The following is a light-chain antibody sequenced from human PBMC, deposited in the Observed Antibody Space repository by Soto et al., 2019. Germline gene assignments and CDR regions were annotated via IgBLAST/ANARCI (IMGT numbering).Light chain of an antibody. Sequence: IVLTQSPGTLSLYPGERATLSCRASQSVNSRLAWYQHKPGQAPRLLISGASSRATGIPDRFSGSGSATDFTLTISRLEPEDFALYYCQHYGRSPITFGQGTRLEIK. CDR1: QSVNSR. CDR2: GAS. V-gene: IGKV3-20*01. J-gene: IGKJ5*01. CDR3: QHYGRSPIT.